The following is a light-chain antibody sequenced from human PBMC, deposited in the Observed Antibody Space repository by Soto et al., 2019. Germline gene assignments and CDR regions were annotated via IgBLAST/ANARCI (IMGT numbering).Light chain of an antibody. J-gene: IGLJ2*01. Sequence: QSALTQPASVSGSPGQSITISCTGTSSDVGGYNYVSWYQHRPGKAPKLMIYEVSNRPSGVSNRFSGSKSGNTASLTISGLQAEDEADYYCSSYTGSSTLFGGGTKVTVL. CDR3: SSYTGSSTL. CDR1: SSDVGGYNY. V-gene: IGLV2-14*01. CDR2: EVS.